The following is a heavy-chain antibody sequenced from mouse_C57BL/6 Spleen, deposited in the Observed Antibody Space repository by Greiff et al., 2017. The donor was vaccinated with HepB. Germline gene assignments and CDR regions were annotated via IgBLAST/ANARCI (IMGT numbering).Heavy chain of an antibody. D-gene: IGHD2-4*01. V-gene: IGHV1-26*01. CDR1: GYTFTDYY. CDR3: ARLYYDYDGGYAMDY. CDR2: INPNNGGT. Sequence: EVQLQQSGPELVKPGASVKISCKASGYTFTDYYMNWVKQSHGKSLEWIGDINPNNGGTSYNQKFKGKATLTVDKSSSTAYMELRSLTSEDSAVYYCARLYYDYDGGYAMDYWGQGTSVTVSS. J-gene: IGHJ4*01.